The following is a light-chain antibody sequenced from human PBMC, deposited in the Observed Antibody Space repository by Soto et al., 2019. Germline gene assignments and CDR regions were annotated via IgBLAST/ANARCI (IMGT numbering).Light chain of an antibody. J-gene: IGKJ1*01. V-gene: IGKV3-20*01. CDR2: GAS. Sequence: EIVLTQSPATLSLSPGERATLSCRASQSLSNTFLSWYQQKPGQAPRLLIYGASSRATGIPDRFSGSGSGTDFTLTISRLEPEDFAVYYCQQYGSSPQTFGQGTKVDIK. CDR1: QSLSNTF. CDR3: QQYGSSPQT.